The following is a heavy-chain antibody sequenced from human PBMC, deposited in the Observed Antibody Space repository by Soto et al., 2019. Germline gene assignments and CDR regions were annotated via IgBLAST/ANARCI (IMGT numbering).Heavy chain of an antibody. D-gene: IGHD3-22*01. CDR1: GSTFTSYG. J-gene: IGHJ6*02. CDR2: INAGNGNT. V-gene: IGHV1-3*01. CDR3: ARDPNDSSAHYHHYYYGMDV. Sequence: ASVKVSCKASGSTFTSYGIHWVRQSPGQRPEWTGWINAGNGNTKYSEKLQGRVTITRDTSASTAYLEVSSLRSEDTGVYYCARDPNDSSAHYHHYYYGMDVWGQGTTVTVSS.